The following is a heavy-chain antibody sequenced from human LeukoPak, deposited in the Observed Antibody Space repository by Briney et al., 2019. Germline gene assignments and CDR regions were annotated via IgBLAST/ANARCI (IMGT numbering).Heavy chain of an antibody. Sequence: ASVKVSCKASRNTFTSFDFNWVRQASGQGLEWMGWMNPNSGNTGYAQNFQGRVTMTRNTSISTAYMELSSLRSEDTAVYYCAKARGYSYVPRLFDYWGQGTLVTVSS. CDR1: RNTFTSFD. CDR2: MNPNSGNT. D-gene: IGHD5-18*01. J-gene: IGHJ4*02. V-gene: IGHV1-8*01. CDR3: AKARGYSYVPRLFDY.